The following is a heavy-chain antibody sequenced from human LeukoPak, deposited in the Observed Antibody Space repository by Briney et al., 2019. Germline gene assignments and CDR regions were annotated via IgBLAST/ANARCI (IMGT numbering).Heavy chain of an antibody. Sequence: GSLRLSCAASGFTFSSYGMHWVRQAPGKGLEWVAVISYDGSNKYYADSVKGRFTISRDNSKNTLYLQMNSLRAEDTAVYYCAKDRPTIFGVVTRGNYMDVWSKGTTVTVSS. D-gene: IGHD3-3*01. CDR3: AKDRPTIFGVVTRGNYMDV. CDR1: GFTFSSYG. CDR2: ISYDGSNK. V-gene: IGHV3-30*18. J-gene: IGHJ6*03.